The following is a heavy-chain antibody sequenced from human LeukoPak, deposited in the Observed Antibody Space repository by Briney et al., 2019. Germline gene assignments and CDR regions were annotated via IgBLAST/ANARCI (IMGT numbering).Heavy chain of an antibody. CDR3: ARETPIMTAKLFDY. Sequence: SETLSLTCTVSGGFISSYYWTWIRQPPGKGLEWIGYIYSSGSTSYSPSLKSRVTIAVDTSKNQFSLKLSSVTATDTAVYYCARETPIMTAKLFDYWGQGTLVTVSS. D-gene: IGHD2-21*02. CDR2: IYSSGST. J-gene: IGHJ4*02. V-gene: IGHV4-4*08. CDR1: GGFISSYY.